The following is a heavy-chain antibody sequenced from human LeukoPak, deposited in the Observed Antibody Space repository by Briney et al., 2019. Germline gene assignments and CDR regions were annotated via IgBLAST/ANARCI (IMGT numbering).Heavy chain of an antibody. D-gene: IGHD2-2*02. V-gene: IGHV1-69*02. CDR1: GGTFSSYT. CDR2: IIPILGIA. J-gene: IGHJ5*02. CDR3: ARVHQRSVVPAAIPYNWFDP. Sequence: SVKVSCKASGGTFSSYTISWVRRAPEQGLEWMGRIIPILGIANYAQKFQGRVTITADKSTSTAYMELSSLRSEDTAVYYCARVHQRSVVPAAIPYNWFDPWGQGTLVTVSS.